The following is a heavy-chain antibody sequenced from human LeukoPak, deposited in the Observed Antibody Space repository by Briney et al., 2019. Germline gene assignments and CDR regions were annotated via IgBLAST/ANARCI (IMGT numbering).Heavy chain of an antibody. CDR2: IYTSGST. V-gene: IGHV4-4*09. D-gene: IGHD3-22*01. Sequence: SETLSLTCAVSGDSITNFYWSWIRQSPGKGLEWIGDIYTSGSTKYHPSLKSRATISVDTSKNQFSLKLFSVTAADTAVYHCARCNAPYYYDSTGYYWFDPWGRGTLVTVSS. CDR3: ARCNAPYYYDSTGYYWFDP. J-gene: IGHJ5*02. CDR1: GDSITNFY.